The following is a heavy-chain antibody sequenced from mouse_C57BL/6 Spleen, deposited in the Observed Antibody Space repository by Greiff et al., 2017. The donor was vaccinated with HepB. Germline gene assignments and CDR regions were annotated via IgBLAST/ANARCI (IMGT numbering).Heavy chain of an antibody. Sequence: QVQLQQPGAELVKPGASVKLSCKASGYTFTSYWMQWVKQRPGQGLEWIGEIDPSDSYTNYNQKFKGKATLTVDTSSSTAYMQLSSLTSEDSAVYYCARLRASWEYYFDYWGQGTTLTVSS. D-gene: IGHD3-3*01. CDR1: GYTFTSYW. J-gene: IGHJ2*01. CDR2: IDPSDSYT. CDR3: ARLRASWEYYFDY. V-gene: IGHV1-50*01.